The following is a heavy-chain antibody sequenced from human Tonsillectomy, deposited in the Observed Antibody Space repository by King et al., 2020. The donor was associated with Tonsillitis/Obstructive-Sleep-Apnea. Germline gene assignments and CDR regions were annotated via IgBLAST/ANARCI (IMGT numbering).Heavy chain of an antibody. CDR3: ARIVPRLDY. CDR2: INHSGST. J-gene: IGHJ4*02. Sequence: VQLQQWGAGLLTPSETLSLTCAVYGGSFSGYYWSWIRQPPGKGLEWIGEINHSGSTNYNPSLKSRVTISVDTSKNQFSLKLSSVTAADTAVYYCARIVPRLDYWGQGTLVTVSS. CDR1: GGSFSGYY. D-gene: IGHD2-8*01. V-gene: IGHV4-34*01.